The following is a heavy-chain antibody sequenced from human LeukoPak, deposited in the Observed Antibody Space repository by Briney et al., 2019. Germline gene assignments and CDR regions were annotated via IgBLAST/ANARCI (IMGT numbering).Heavy chain of an antibody. J-gene: IGHJ4*02. V-gene: IGHV3-33*01. CDR3: ARDSDGDYYFDY. Sequence: PGRSLRLSCAASGFTFSSYGMHWVPQAPGKGLEWVAVIWYDGSNKYYADSVKGRFTISRDNSKNTLYLQMNSLRAEDTAVYYCARDSDGDYYFDYWGQGTLVTVSS. CDR1: GFTFSSYG. CDR2: IWYDGSNK. D-gene: IGHD4-17*01.